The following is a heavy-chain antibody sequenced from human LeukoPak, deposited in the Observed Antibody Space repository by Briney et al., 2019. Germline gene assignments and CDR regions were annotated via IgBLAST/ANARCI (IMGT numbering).Heavy chain of an antibody. V-gene: IGHV4-59*08. D-gene: IGHD3-22*01. CDR2: IYYSGST. CDR3: ASDFGSYYDSSGYP. Sequence: PSETLSLTCTVSGGSISSYYWSWIRQPPGKGLEWIGYIYYSGSTNYNPSLKSRVTISVDTSKNQFSLKLSSVTAADTAVYYCASDFGSYYDSSGYPWGQGTLVTVSS. J-gene: IGHJ4*02. CDR1: GGSISSYY.